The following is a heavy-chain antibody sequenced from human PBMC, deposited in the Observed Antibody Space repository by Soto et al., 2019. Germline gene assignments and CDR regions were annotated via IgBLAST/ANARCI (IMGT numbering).Heavy chain of an antibody. CDR2: INHSGST. Sequence: SETLSLTCAVYGGSFSGYYWSWIRQPPGKGLEWIGEINHSGSTNYNPSLKSRVTISVDTSKNQFSLKLSSVTAADTAVFYCARSIYSSSLVEYFDLWGRGTLVTSPQ. J-gene: IGHJ2*01. CDR1: GGSFSGYY. D-gene: IGHD6-6*01. CDR3: ARSIYSSSLVEYFDL. V-gene: IGHV4-34*01.